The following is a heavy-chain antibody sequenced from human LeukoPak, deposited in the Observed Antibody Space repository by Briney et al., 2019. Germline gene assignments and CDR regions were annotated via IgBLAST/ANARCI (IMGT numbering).Heavy chain of an antibody. CDR2: ISSSSSYI. Sequence: KPGGSLRLSRAASGFTFSSYSMNWVRQAPGKGLEWVSSISSSSSYIYYADSVKGRFTISRDNAKNSLYLQMNSLRAEDTAVYYCARVGDGSSDYYFDYWGQGTLVTVSS. V-gene: IGHV3-21*01. J-gene: IGHJ4*02. D-gene: IGHD1-26*01. CDR3: ARVGDGSSDYYFDY. CDR1: GFTFSSYS.